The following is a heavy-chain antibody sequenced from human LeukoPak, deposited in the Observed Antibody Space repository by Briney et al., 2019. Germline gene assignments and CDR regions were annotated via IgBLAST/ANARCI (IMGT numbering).Heavy chain of an antibody. CDR1: GFTFSNYA. D-gene: IGHD5-12*01. Sequence: GGSLRLSCAASGFTFSNYAMSWVRQAPGKGLEWVSHFSGSDSSTSYADSVKGRFTISRDNSKNTLYLQMNSLGAEDTAIYYCAKGLRTIRGVYYYGMDVWGQGTTVTVSS. V-gene: IGHV3-23*01. CDR2: FSGSDSST. CDR3: AKGLRTIRGVYYYGMDV. J-gene: IGHJ6*02.